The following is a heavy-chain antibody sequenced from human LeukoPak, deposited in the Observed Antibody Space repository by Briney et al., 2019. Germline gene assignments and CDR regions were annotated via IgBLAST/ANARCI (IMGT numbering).Heavy chain of an antibody. Sequence: PGGSLRLSCAASGFTFYSYWMSWVRQAPGKGLEWVAYIKKTGSETYYVDSVKGRFTITRDNTRSSLFLQMYSLRAEDTAVYFCAREDGYCSGGNCYSYFDSWGQGTLVTVSS. V-gene: IGHV3-7*01. D-gene: IGHD2-15*01. CDR2: IKKTGSET. J-gene: IGHJ4*02. CDR3: AREDGYCSGGNCYSYFDS. CDR1: GFTFYSYW.